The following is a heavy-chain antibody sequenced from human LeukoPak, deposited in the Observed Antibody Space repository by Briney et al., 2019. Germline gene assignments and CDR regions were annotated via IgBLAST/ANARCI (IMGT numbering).Heavy chain of an antibody. V-gene: IGHV4-34*01. CDR2: INHSGST. CDR3: AGRIAVAGMVDY. D-gene: IGHD6-19*01. Sequence: SETLSLTCAVYGGSFSGYYWSWIRQPPGKGLEWIGEINHSGSTNYNPSLESRVTISVDTSKNQFSLKLSSVTAADTAVYYCAGRIAVAGMVDYWGQGTLVSVSS. CDR1: GGSFSGYY. J-gene: IGHJ4*02.